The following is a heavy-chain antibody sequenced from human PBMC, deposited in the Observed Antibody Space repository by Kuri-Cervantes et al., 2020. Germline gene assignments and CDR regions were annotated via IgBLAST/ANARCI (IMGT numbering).Heavy chain of an antibody. CDR1: GFIFDDYA. CDR3: AKDGLFKSNYYYYMDV. J-gene: IGHJ6*03. V-gene: IGHV3-30*02. Sequence: GESLKISCAASGFIFDDYAMHWVRQSPGKGLDWVAFIRYDGSNQYYADSVKGRFTISRDNSNNTLYLQMNSLRPEDTAVYYCAKDGLFKSNYYYYMDVWGKGTTVTVSS. D-gene: IGHD2-21*01. CDR2: IRYDGSNQ.